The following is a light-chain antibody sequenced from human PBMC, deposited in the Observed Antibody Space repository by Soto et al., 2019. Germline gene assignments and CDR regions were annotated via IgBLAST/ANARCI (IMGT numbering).Light chain of an antibody. CDR2: DAS. Sequence: EIVLTQSPATLSLSPGERATLSCRASQSVSSYLAWYQQKPGQAPRLLIYDASNRATGIPAWLGGSGSGTDLTGTSGSLERGGFGGEDCQQRSNWPLFGPGTKVYIK. J-gene: IGKJ3*01. V-gene: IGKV3-11*01. CDR3: QQRSNWPL. CDR1: QSVSSY.